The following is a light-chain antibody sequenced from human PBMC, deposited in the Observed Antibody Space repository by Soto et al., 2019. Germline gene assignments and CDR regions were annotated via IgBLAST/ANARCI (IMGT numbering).Light chain of an antibody. V-gene: IGKV1-17*03. CDR1: QGISHF. Sequence: DIQMTQSPSAMSASVGDRVTITCRASQGISHFLAWFQQKPGKVPKRLIYGSSNLQSGVPSRFSGSGSGTEFTLTISSLQPEDVATYYCQQYERYPPSFGGGTKLEI. CDR2: GSS. J-gene: IGKJ4*01. CDR3: QQYERYPPS.